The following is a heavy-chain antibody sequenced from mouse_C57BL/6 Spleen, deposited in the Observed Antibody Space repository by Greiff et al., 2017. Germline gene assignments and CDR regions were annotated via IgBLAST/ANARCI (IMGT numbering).Heavy chain of an antibody. CDR2: IDPSDSET. Sequence: QVQLQQPGAELVRPGSSVKLSCKASGYTFTSYWMHWVKQRPIQGLEWIGNIDPSDSETHYNQKFKDKATLTVDKSSSTAYMQLSSLTSEDSAVYYCARGDSNYLGGYYYAMDYWGQGTSVTVSS. D-gene: IGHD2-5*01. J-gene: IGHJ4*01. V-gene: IGHV1-52*01. CDR3: ARGDSNYLGGYYYAMDY. CDR1: GYTFTSYW.